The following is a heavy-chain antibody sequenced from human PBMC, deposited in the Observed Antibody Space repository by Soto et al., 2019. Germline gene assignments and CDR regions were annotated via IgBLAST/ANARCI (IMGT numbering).Heavy chain of an antibody. D-gene: IGHD2-2*01. CDR3: ARATPAGSADF. J-gene: IGHJ4*02. CDR1: GGSNIRDGYY. Sequence: QVQLQESGPGLVKPSQTLSLTCTVSGGSNIRDGYYWSWIRQHPGKGLEWIAYIPYSGSSYSNPSLKGRVTITADTSKYQFSLRLTSVTAADTAVYFCARATPAGSADFWGQGTLVTVSS. CDR2: IPYSGSS. V-gene: IGHV4-31*03.